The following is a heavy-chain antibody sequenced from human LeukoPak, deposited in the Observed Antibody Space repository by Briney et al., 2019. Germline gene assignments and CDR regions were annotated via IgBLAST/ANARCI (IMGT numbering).Heavy chain of an antibody. Sequence: QPGGSLRHSCVASGFTVSSNYMSWVRQAPGKGLEWVSVIYSGGSTYYADSVKGRFTISRDNSKNTLYLQMNSLRAEDTAMYYCARFVVVTARTLDYWGQGTLVTVSS. CDR1: GFTVSSNY. CDR3: ARFVVVTARTLDY. CDR2: IYSGGST. V-gene: IGHV3-53*01. D-gene: IGHD2-21*02. J-gene: IGHJ4*02.